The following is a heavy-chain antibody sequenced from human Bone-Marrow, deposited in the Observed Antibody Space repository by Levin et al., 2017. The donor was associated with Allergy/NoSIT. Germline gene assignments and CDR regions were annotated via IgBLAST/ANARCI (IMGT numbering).Heavy chain of an antibody. Sequence: GGSLRLSCAASGFTFSTYGMHWVRQAPGKGLEWVAFISYDGTKKYYADSVKGRFTISRDNSKNTMYLQMNSLRAEDTAVYYCAKDGGWFPETHFDYWGQGTLVTVSS. V-gene: IGHV3-30*02. D-gene: IGHD6-19*01. CDR1: GFTFSTYG. J-gene: IGHJ4*02. CDR2: ISYDGTKK. CDR3: AKDGGWFPETHFDY.